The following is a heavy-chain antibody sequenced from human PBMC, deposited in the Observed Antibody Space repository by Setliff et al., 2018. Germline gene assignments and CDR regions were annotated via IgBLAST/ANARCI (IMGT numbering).Heavy chain of an antibody. CDR3: ARRRYYDSSGYYYFDY. Sequence: RGESLTISCKGSGYSFTSYWIGWVRQMPGKGLEWMGIIYPGDSDTRYSPSFQGQVTISADKSISTAYLQWSSLKASDTAMYYCARRRYYDSSGYYYFDYWGQGTLVTVSS. V-gene: IGHV5-51*01. CDR1: GYSFTSYW. D-gene: IGHD3-22*01. CDR2: IYPGDSDT. J-gene: IGHJ4*02.